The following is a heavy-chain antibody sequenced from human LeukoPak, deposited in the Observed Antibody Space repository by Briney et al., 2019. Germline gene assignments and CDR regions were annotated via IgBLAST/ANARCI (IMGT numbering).Heavy chain of an antibody. J-gene: IGHJ4*02. CDR3: ARRGDRTKIFDY. CDR2: IYYSGST. Sequence: SETLSLTCTVSGGSISSYYWSWIRQPPGKGLEWIGYIYYSGSTNYNPSLKSRVTISVDTSKNQFSLKLSSVTAADTAVYYCARRGDRTKIFDYWGQGTLVTVSS. D-gene: IGHD2-8*01. CDR1: GGSISSYY. V-gene: IGHV4-59*08.